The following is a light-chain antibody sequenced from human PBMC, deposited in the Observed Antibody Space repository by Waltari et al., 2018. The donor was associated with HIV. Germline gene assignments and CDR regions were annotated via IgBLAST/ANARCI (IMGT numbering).Light chain of an antibody. Sequence: QSALTQPASVSGSPGPSITIPCPGTSPALGGYNLVPCYQQHPGKAPKLMIYEVSKRPSGVSNRFSGSKSGNTASLTISGLQAEDEADYYCCAYAGSTTYVIFGGGTKLTVL. J-gene: IGLJ2*01. CDR1: SPALGGYNL. CDR3: CAYAGSTTYVI. CDR2: EVS. V-gene: IGLV2-23*02.